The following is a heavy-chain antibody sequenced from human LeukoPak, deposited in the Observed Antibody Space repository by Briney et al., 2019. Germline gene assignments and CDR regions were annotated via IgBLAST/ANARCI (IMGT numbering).Heavy chain of an antibody. V-gene: IGHV7-4-1*02. J-gene: IGHJ6*03. Sequence: ASVKVSCKASGYTFTSYAMNWVRQAPGQGLEWMGWINTNTGNPTYAQVFKGRVFFSLDTSVSTAYLHISSLNADDPAVYYCARERNDCYGRSGCVGDRYMDVWPKGTTVTVSS. CDR1: GYTFTSYA. D-gene: IGHD3-22*01. CDR3: ARERNDCYGRSGCVGDRYMDV. CDR2: INTNTGNP.